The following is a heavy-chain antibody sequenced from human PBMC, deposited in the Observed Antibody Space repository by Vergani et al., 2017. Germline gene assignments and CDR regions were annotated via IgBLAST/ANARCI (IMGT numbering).Heavy chain of an antibody. V-gene: IGHV3-9*01. Sequence: EVQLVESGGDLVQPGRSLRLSCAASGFTFDDYAMHWVRQAPGKGLEWVSGISWNSGSIGYADSVKGRFTISRDNAKNSLYLQMNSLRAEDTALYYCAKDSDYYYYYYYMDVWGKGTTVTVSS. J-gene: IGHJ6*03. CDR3: AKDSDYYYYYYYMDV. CDR1: GFTFDDYA. CDR2: ISWNSGSI.